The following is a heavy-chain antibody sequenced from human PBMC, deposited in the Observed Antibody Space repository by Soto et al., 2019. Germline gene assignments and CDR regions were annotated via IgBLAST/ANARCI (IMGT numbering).Heavy chain of an antibody. Sequence: EVQLVESGGDLVQPGGSLRLSCAVSGFTFSHYWMTWVRQAPGKGLEWVANIKEDGSDKNYVDSVKGRFTISRDNAKNSLYLRMNSVRAEDTAVYYSARSGSEVDYWGQGTLVIVSS. J-gene: IGHJ4*02. CDR1: GFTFSHYW. CDR3: ARSGSEVDY. V-gene: IGHV3-7*01. D-gene: IGHD3-10*01. CDR2: IKEDGSDK.